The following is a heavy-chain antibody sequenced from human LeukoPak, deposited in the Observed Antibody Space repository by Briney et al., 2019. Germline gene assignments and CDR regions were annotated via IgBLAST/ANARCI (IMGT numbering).Heavy chain of an antibody. CDR3: AREKEQQLENWFDP. Sequence: SETLSLTCTVSGGSISSYYWSWIRQPAGKGLEWIGRIYTSGSTNYNPSLKSRVTISVDTSKNQFSLKLSSVTAADTAVYYCAREKEQQLENWFDPWGQGTLVTVSS. J-gene: IGHJ5*02. D-gene: IGHD6-13*01. CDR1: GGSISSYY. V-gene: IGHV4-4*07. CDR2: IYTSGST.